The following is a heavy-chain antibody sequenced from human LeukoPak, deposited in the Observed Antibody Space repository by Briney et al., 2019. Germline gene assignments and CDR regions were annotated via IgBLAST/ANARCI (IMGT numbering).Heavy chain of an antibody. J-gene: IGHJ1*01. CDR2: IYPGDSDT. CDR3: ARTAYCGGDCYSQYFQH. Sequence: GAPLKISCKGSGYRFTSYWIGGGRQMPGKGLEGRGSIYPGDSDTRYSPSFQGQVTISADKSISTAYLQWSSLKASDTAMYYCARTAYCGGDCYSQYFQHWGQGTLVTVSS. V-gene: IGHV5-51*01. CDR1: GYRFTSYW. D-gene: IGHD2-21*02.